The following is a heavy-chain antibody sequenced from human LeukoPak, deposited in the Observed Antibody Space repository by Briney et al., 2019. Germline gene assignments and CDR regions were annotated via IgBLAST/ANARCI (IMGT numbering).Heavy chain of an antibody. V-gene: IGHV1-69*02. CDR1: GGTFSSYT. Sequence: SGKVSCTASGGTFSSYTISWVRQAPGQGLEWMGRIIPILGIANYAQKFQGRVTITADKSTSTAYMELSSLRSEDTAVYYCAGQYYYDSSGSYYYYYGMDVWGQGTTVTVSS. D-gene: IGHD3-22*01. J-gene: IGHJ6*02. CDR3: AGQYYYDSSGSYYYYYGMDV. CDR2: IIPILGIA.